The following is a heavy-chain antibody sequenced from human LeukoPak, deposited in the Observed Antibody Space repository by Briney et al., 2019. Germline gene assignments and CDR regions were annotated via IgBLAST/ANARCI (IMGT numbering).Heavy chain of an antibody. CDR2: IYTSGST. Sequence: SETLSLTCTVSGGSISSGSYYWSWIRQPAGKGLEWIGRIYTSGSTNYNPSLKSRVTISVDTSKNQFSLKLSSVTAADTAVYYCARSLFPSKYNWFDPWGRGTLVTVSS. V-gene: IGHV4-61*02. D-gene: IGHD2-21*01. CDR1: GGSISSGSYY. CDR3: ARSLFPSKYNWFDP. J-gene: IGHJ5*02.